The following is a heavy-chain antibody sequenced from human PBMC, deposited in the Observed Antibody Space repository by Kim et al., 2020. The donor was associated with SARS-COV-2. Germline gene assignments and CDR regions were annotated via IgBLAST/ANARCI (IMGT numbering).Heavy chain of an antibody. CDR1: GYSISSGYY. CDR2: IYHSGST. J-gene: IGHJ6*02. CDR3: ARVLWFGEGYTPHYYYYGMDV. Sequence: SETLSLTCTVSGYSISSGYYWGWIRQPPGKGLEWIGSIYHSGSTYYNPSLKSRVTISVDTSKNQFSLKLSSVTAADTAVYYCARVLWFGEGYTPHYYYYGMDVWGQGTTVTVSS. V-gene: IGHV4-38-2*02. D-gene: IGHD3-10*01.